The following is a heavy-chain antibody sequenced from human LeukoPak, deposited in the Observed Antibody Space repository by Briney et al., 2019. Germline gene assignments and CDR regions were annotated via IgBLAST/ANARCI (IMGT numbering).Heavy chain of an antibody. Sequence: PGGSLRLSGVASGFAFSYYGMYWVRQAPGKGLEWVAFIRFDETNKYYADSVKGRFTISRDNSKNTLYLQMNSLRAEDTAVYYCAKDRNFDWSLDYWGQGTLVTVSS. CDR2: IRFDETNK. J-gene: IGHJ4*02. D-gene: IGHD3-9*01. V-gene: IGHV3-30*02. CDR1: GFAFSYYG. CDR3: AKDRNFDWSLDY.